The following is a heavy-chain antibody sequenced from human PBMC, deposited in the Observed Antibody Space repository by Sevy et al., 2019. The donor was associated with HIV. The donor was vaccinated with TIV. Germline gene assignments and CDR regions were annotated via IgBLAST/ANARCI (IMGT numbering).Heavy chain of an antibody. V-gene: IGHV3-23*01. D-gene: IGHD1-26*01. Sequence: GGSLRLSCAASGLTFSSYAMSWVRQAPGKGLEWVSGISGSGGSTYYADSVKGRFTISRDNSKNTLYLQMNSLRAEDTAVYYGAKSGRVYYYYMDVWGKGTTVTISS. CDR2: ISGSGGST. CDR3: AKSGRVYYYYMDV. J-gene: IGHJ6*03. CDR1: GLTFSSYA.